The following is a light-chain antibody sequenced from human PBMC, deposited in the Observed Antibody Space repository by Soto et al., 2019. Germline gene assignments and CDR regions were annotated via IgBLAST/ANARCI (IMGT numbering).Light chain of an antibody. CDR1: QSVSSN. J-gene: IGKJ1*01. CDR3: QQYITWPMT. CDR2: GAS. V-gene: IGKV3-15*01. Sequence: EIVMTQSPATLSVSPGERATLSCRASQSVSSNLAWYQQKPGQAPRLLIYGASTRATGIPARFSGSGSGTEFTLTISSLQSEDFVVYYCQQYITWPMTFGQGTKVEIK.